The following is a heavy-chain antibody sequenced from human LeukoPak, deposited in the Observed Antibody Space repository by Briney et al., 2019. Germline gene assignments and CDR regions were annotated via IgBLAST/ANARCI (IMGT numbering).Heavy chain of an antibody. CDR1: GYTFTSYG. CDR2: INPNSGGT. Sequence: WASVKVSCKASGYTFTSYGISWVRQAPGQGLEWMGWINPNSGGTNFAQKFQGRVTMTRDTSINTAYMEMNRLRSDDTAVYYCAREMYAVGATRGDYWGQGTLVTVSS. V-gene: IGHV1-2*02. J-gene: IGHJ4*02. CDR3: AREMYAVGATRGDY. D-gene: IGHD1-26*01.